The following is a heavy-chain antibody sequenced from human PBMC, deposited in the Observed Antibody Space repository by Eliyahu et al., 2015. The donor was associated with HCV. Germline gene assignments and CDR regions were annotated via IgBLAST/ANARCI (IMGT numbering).Heavy chain of an antibody. D-gene: IGHD6-19*01. CDR2: IYYSXST. CDR3: ARGYSSGWYVY. CDR1: GGSISSYY. Sequence: QVQLQESGPGLVKPSETLSLTCTVSGGSISSYYWXWIRQPPGKGLEWIGYIYYSXSTNYNPSLKSRVTISVDTSKNQFSLKLSSVTAADTAVYYCARGYSSGWYVYWGQGTLVTVSS. V-gene: IGHV4-59*01. J-gene: IGHJ4*02.